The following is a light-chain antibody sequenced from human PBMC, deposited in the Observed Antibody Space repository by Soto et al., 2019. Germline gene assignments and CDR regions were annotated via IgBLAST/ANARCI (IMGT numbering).Light chain of an antibody. V-gene: IGKV2-30*02. CDR3: MQGTHWPIT. Sequence: DAVITKSQLSLPVTLGQPASISCRSNQSLVHSDGIAYFSWFQQRPGRSPRRLIYKVSNRDSGVPARFSGSGSGTDFALKISRVEAEDVGVYYCMQGTHWPITFGQGTRLE. CDR1: QSLVHSDGIAY. CDR2: KVS. J-gene: IGKJ5*01.